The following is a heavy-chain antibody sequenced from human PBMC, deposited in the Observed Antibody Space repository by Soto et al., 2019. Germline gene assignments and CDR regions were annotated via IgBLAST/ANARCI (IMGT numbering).Heavy chain of an antibody. CDR3: ARDARFGEFYNWFDP. J-gene: IGHJ5*02. Sequence: PSETLSLTCTVSGGSISSGDYYWSWIRQHPGKGLEWIGYVFYSGSTYYNPSLKSRVTILVDTSKNQFSLKLSSVTAADTAVYYCARDARFGEFYNWFDPWGQGTLVTVPS. CDR1: GGSISSGDYY. CDR2: VFYSGST. D-gene: IGHD3-10*01. V-gene: IGHV4-31*03.